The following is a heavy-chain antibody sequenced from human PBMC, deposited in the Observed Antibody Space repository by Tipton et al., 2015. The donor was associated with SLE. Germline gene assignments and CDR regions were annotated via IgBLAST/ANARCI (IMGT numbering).Heavy chain of an antibody. CDR1: GYSISSGCY. V-gene: IGHV4-31*11. Sequence: GLVKPSETLSLNCAVSGYSISSGCYWSWIRQHPGKGLEWIGYIDYSGGTYSNPSLKTRLSISVDTSKNQFSLKLSSVTAADTAVYYCARLEVQEMGYYYYYMDVWGKGTTVTVSS. CDR3: ARLEVQEMGYYYYYMDV. CDR2: IDYSGGT. J-gene: IGHJ6*03. D-gene: IGHD5-24*01.